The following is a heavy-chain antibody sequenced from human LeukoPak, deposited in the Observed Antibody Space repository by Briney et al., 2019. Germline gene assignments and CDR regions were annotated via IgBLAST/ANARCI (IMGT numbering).Heavy chain of an antibody. Sequence: GGSLRLSCAASGFTFSQNGMHWVRQAPGKGLEWMAFIEYDGSDKYFADSVKGRFTISRDNSKNLLYLQMNSLRAEDTALYYCAKDLHSSASCYWGQGALVTVSS. V-gene: IGHV3-30*02. D-gene: IGHD3-22*01. CDR1: GFTFSQNG. J-gene: IGHJ4*02. CDR2: IEYDGSDK. CDR3: AKDLHSSASCY.